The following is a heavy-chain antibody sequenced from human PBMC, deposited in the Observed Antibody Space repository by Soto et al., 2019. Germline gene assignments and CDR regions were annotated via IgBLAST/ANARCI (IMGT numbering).Heavy chain of an antibody. V-gene: IGHV4-39*01. D-gene: IGHD6-13*01. Sequence: SETLSLTCTVSGGSISSSSYYWGWIRQPPGKGLEWIGSIYYSGSTYYNPSLKSRVTISVDTSKNQFSLKLSSVTAADTAVYYCARLPGYSSSWYVPAPMRTTTFDYWGPGTLVTLSS. CDR1: GGSISSSSYY. CDR3: ARLPGYSSSWYVPAPMRTTTFDY. CDR2: IYYSGST. J-gene: IGHJ4*02.